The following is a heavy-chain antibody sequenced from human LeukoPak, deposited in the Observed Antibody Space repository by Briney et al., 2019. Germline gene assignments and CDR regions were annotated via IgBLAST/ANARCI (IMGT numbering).Heavy chain of an antibody. D-gene: IGHD6-19*01. CDR1: GGSISSYY. CDR2: IYYSGNT. CDR3: ARVPGVAVAGNYYYYGMDV. J-gene: IGHJ6*02. Sequence: SETLSLTCTVSGGSISSYYWSWIRQPPGKGLEWIGYIYYSGNTNYNPSLKSRVTISVDTSKNQLSLKLSSVTAADTAVYYCARVPGVAVAGNYYYYGMDVWGQGTTVTVSS. V-gene: IGHV4-59*01.